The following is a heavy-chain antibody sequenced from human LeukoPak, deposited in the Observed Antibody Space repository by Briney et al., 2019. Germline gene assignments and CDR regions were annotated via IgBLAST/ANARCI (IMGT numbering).Heavy chain of an antibody. Sequence: PGGSLRLPCAASGFTFSSYAMSWVRQAPGKGLEWVAFIRYDGSNKYYADSVKGRFTISRDNSKNTLYLQMNSLRAEDTAVYYCAKDRGPYYDFWSGKYDYWGQGTLVTVSS. CDR1: GFTFSSYA. CDR2: IRYDGSNK. V-gene: IGHV3-30*02. D-gene: IGHD3-3*01. CDR3: AKDRGPYYDFWSGKYDY. J-gene: IGHJ4*02.